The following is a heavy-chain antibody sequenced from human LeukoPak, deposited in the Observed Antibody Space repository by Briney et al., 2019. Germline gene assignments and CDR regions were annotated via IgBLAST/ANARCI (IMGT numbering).Heavy chain of an antibody. J-gene: IGHJ5*02. CDR1: GYSFTSYW. CDR3: ARSGTYYYGSGSYWYNWFDP. D-gene: IGHD3-10*01. V-gene: IGHV5-51*01. CDR2: IYPGDSDT. Sequence: ESLKISGKGSGYSFTSYWIGWVRQMPGKGLEWMGIIYPGDSDTRYSPSFQGQVTISADKSISTAYLQWSSLKASDTAMYYCARSGTYYYGSGSYWYNWFDPWGQGTLVTVSS.